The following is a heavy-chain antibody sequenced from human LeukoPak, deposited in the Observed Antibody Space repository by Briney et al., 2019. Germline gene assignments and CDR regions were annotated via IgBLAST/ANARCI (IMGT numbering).Heavy chain of an antibody. CDR2: INHSGST. Sequence: SETLSLTCAVYGGSFSGYYWSWVRHPPGKGLEWIGEINHSGSTNYNPSLKSRITISVDTSKNQFSLKLSSVTAADTAVYYCARKATVTSDYWGQGTLVTVSA. D-gene: IGHD4-17*01. CDR1: GGSFSGYY. J-gene: IGHJ4*02. V-gene: IGHV4-34*01. CDR3: ARKATVTSDY.